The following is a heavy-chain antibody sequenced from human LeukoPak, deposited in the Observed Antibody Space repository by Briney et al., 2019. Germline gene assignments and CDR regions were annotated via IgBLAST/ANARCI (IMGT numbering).Heavy chain of an antibody. CDR1: GFTFRHYS. J-gene: IGHJ5*02. Sequence: LAGGSLRLSCAASGFTFRHYSMHWVRQAPGKGLEWVAVIWYDGSNKYYADSVKGRFTISRDNSKNTLYLQMNSLRAEDTAVYYCARDVKAYDYVWGSYPSAPSWGQGTLVTVSS. D-gene: IGHD3-16*02. V-gene: IGHV3-33*08. CDR2: IWYDGSNK. CDR3: ARDVKAYDYVWGSYPSAPS.